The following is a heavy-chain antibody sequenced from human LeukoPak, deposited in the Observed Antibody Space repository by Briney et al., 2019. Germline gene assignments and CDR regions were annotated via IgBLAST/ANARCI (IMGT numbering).Heavy chain of an antibody. CDR2: ISGSGGST. CDR3: ARDLRVRARLNDYYYYYGMDV. D-gene: IGHD3-10*01. J-gene: IGHJ6*02. CDR1: GFTFSSHA. Sequence: TGGSLRLSCAASGFTFSSHAMSWVRQAPGKGLEWVSAISGSGGSTYYADSVKGRFTISRDKSKNKLYLQMNSLRAEDTAVYYCARDLRVRARLNDYYYYYGMDVWGQGTTVTVSS. V-gene: IGHV3-23*01.